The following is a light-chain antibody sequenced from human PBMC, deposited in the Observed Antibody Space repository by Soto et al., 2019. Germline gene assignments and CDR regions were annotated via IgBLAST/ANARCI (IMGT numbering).Light chain of an antibody. V-gene: IGKV3-20*01. CDR3: QQYGSSGT. CDR1: ETVATN. Sequence: VMTQSPATLSVSPGERATLSCWASETVATNLAWYQQKPGQAPRLLISGASTRAAGISDRFSGSGSGTDFTLTISRLEPEDFAVYYCQQYGSSGTFGQGTK. J-gene: IGKJ1*01. CDR2: GAS.